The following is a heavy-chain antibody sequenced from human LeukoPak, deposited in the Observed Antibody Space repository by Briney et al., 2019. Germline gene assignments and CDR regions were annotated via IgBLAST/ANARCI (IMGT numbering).Heavy chain of an antibody. D-gene: IGHD6-13*01. J-gene: IGHJ6*03. Sequence: SETLSLTCTVSGGSISIYYWNWIRQPAGKGLEYIGRIHTSESTNYNPSLKSRVTVSVDTSKKQFSLILRSVTAADTVIYYCARGTWAAGLDVWGKGTTVTVSS. CDR1: GGSISIYY. CDR3: ARGTWAAGLDV. V-gene: IGHV4-4*07. CDR2: IHTSEST.